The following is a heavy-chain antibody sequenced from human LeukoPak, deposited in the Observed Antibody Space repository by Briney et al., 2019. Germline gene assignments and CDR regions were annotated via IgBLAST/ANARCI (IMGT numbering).Heavy chain of an antibody. CDR2: ISGSGGST. D-gene: IGHD5-24*01. CDR3: AEDGGATLGYYGMDV. V-gene: IGHV3-23*01. CDR1: GFTFSSYA. J-gene: IGHJ6*02. Sequence: PGGSLRLSCAASGFTFSSYAMSWVRQAPGKGLEWVSAISGSGGSTYYADSVKGRLTISRDNSKNTLYLQMNSLRAEDTAVYYCAEDGGATLGYYGMDVWGQGTTVTVSS.